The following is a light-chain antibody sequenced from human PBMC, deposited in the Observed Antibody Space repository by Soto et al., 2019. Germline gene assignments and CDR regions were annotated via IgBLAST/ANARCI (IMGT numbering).Light chain of an antibody. CDR2: GAS. CDR3: QQFGRSPPSWT. CDR1: QSVSSNY. J-gene: IGKJ1*01. V-gene: IGKV3-20*01. Sequence: ETVLTQSPGTLSLSPGERATLSCRASQSVSSNYLDWYQHKPGQAPRLLIYGASTRTTGIPDRFSGSGSGTALTIKISTLEPEDFEVYYCQQFGRSPPSWTFGQGTKVEIK.